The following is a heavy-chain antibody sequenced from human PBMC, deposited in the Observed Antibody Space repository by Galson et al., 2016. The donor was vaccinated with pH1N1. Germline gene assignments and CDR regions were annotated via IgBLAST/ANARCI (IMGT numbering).Heavy chain of an antibody. Sequence: QSGAEVKKPGKSLKISCQGSGYRFSSSWIGWVRQMPGKGLEWMGIIYLGGSHIRYSPSFQGQVTISADKSINIVYLQWSSLKASDTAIYYCARQNDYGDYRGDASDSWGQGTLVTVSS. D-gene: IGHD4-17*01. J-gene: IGHJ3*02. CDR1: GYRFSSSW. CDR2: IYLGGSHI. V-gene: IGHV5-51*01. CDR3: ARQNDYGDYRGDASDS.